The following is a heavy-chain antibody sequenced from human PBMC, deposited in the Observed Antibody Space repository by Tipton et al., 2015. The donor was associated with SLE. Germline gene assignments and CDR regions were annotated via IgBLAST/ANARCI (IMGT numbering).Heavy chain of an antibody. V-gene: IGHV4-39*07. CDR1: GGSISSSSYY. CDR3: ARARLQSTHNWFDP. Sequence: TLSLTCTVSGGSISSSSYYWDWIRQPPGEGLEWIGSIYYSGSTYYNPSLKSRVTISVDTSKNQFSLKLSSVTAADTAVYYCARARLQSTHNWFDPGGQGTLVTVSS. J-gene: IGHJ5*02. CDR2: IYYSGST. D-gene: IGHD4-11*01.